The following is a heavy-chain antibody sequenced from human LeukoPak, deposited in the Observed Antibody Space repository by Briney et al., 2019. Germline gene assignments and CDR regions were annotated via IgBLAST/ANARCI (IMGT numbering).Heavy chain of an antibody. CDR3: VTGYYEPFDN. Sequence: SETLSLTCNVSGASLSDYYWGWIRQSPAKGLEWLGYISDTGKTDYNPSLNSRGTLSLDTSRNQFSLRLASVTAADTAVYYCVTGYYEPFDNWGQGTLVTVSS. V-gene: IGHV4-59*01. J-gene: IGHJ4*02. CDR2: ISDTGKT. D-gene: IGHD3-3*01. CDR1: GASLSDYY.